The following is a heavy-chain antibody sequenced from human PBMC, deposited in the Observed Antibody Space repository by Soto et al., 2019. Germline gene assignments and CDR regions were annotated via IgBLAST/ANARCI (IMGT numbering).Heavy chain of an antibody. J-gene: IGHJ4*02. CDR2: IKQDGSEK. CDR1: GFTFSNYW. Sequence: GGSLRLSCAASGFTFSNYWMSWVRQAPGKGLEWVANIKQDGSEKYYVDSVKGRFTLSRDNAQNSLQLQMNSLRAEDTAVYYCARAGGYFGPIDYWGQGTLVTVSS. D-gene: IGHD2-15*01. CDR3: ARAGGYFGPIDY. V-gene: IGHV3-7*01.